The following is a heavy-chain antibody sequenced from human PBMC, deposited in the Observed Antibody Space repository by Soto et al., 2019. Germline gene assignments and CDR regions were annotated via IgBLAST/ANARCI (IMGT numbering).Heavy chain of an antibody. J-gene: IGHJ6*03. Sequence: SETLSLTCTVSGGSISSYYWSWIRQPPGKGLEWIGYIYYSGSTNYNPSLKSRVTISVDTSKNQFSLKLSSVTAADTAVYYCARMTTVIYKGDYMDVWGKGTTVTVS. D-gene: IGHD4-17*01. CDR2: IYYSGST. CDR1: GGSISSYY. V-gene: IGHV4-59*08. CDR3: ARMTTVIYKGDYMDV.